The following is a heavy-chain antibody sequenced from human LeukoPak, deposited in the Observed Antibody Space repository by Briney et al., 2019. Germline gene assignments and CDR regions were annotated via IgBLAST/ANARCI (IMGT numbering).Heavy chain of an antibody. CDR3: ARDWTIQWLVHGGLDY. Sequence: GGSLRLSCAAPGFTFSSTWMHWVRQAPGKGLVWVSRINSDVSCTSYADSVKGRFTISRDNDKNTLYLQMNSLRAEDTAVYYCARDWTIQWLVHGGLDYWGQGTLVTVSS. CDR2: INSDVSCT. CDR1: GFTFSSTW. V-gene: IGHV3-74*01. J-gene: IGHJ4*02. D-gene: IGHD6-19*01.